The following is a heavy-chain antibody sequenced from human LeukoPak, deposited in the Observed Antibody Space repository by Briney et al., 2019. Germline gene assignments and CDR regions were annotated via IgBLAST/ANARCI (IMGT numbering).Heavy chain of an antibody. CDR2: NRHDEYT. V-gene: IGHV4-59*01. J-gene: IGHJ4*02. D-gene: IGHD2-15*01. Sequence: SETLSLTCTVSGGSISSYYWTWIRQPPGKDLEWIGCNRHDEYTYYNPSLKNRVSISLDKSKNHISLKLNSVTAADTAVYYCAASGTWVYFAYWGQGTLVTVSS. CDR1: GGSISSYY. CDR3: AASGTWVYFAY.